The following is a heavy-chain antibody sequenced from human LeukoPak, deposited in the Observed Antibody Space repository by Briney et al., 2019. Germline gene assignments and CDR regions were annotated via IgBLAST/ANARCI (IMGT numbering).Heavy chain of an antibody. CDR1: GFTFSSYW. V-gene: IGHV3-7*01. D-gene: IGHD3-9*01. CDR3: ARDQEYYDILTGYFLFDY. J-gene: IGHJ4*02. CDR2: IKQDGSEK. Sequence: GGPLRLSCAASGFTFSSYWMSWVRQAPGKGLEWVANIKQDGSEKYYVDSVKGRFTISRDNAKNSLYLQMNSLRAEDTAVYYCARDQEYYDILTGYFLFDYWGQGTLVTVSS.